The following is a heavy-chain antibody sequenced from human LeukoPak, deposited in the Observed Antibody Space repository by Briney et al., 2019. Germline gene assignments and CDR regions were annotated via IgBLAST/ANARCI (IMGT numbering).Heavy chain of an antibody. CDR1: GYTFSTYP. V-gene: IGHV1-3*01. J-gene: IGHJ4*02. Sequence: ASVKVSCKASGYTFSTYPMNWVRQAPGQGLEWMGWINAGNGNTKYSQKFQGRVTITRDTSASTAYMELSSLRSEDTAVYYCARGFGRAPFDYWGQGTLVTVSS. CDR2: INAGNGNT. CDR3: ARGFGRAPFDY. D-gene: IGHD3-10*01.